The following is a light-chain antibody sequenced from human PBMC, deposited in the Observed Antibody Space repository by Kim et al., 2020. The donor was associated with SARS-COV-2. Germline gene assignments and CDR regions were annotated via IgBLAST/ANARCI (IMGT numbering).Light chain of an antibody. J-gene: IGLJ3*02. CDR3: QSYDSSLSASV. CDR2: GNS. CDR1: SSNIGTGYD. V-gene: IGLV1-40*01. Sequence: QRVTISCTGSSSNIGTGYDVHWYQQLPGTAPKLLIYGNSNRPSGVPDRFSGSKSGTSASLAITGLQAEDEADYYCQSYDSSLSASVFGGGTKVTVL.